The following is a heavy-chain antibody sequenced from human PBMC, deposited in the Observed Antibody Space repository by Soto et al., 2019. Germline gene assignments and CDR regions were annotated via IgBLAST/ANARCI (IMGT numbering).Heavy chain of an antibody. Sequence: SETLSLTCTVSGVSISSGGYYWSWIRQHPGKGLDWFGNIYNSGRTYYNPSLKSRVILSVDTSKNHFPMTLRPVTAADYAMKYCARILGGQSEYYFDFWGQGTLVTVSS. J-gene: IGHJ4*02. D-gene: IGHD2-15*01. V-gene: IGHV4-31*03. CDR1: GVSISSGGYY. CDR3: ARILGGQSEYYFDF. CDR2: IYNSGRT.